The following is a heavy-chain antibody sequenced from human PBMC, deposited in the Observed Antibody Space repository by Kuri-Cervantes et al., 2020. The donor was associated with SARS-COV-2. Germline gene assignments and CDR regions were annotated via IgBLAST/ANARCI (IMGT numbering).Heavy chain of an antibody. V-gene: IGHV3-30*02. Sequence: GESLKISCAASGCTFSSYGMHWVRQAPGKGLEWVAFIRYDGSNKYYADSVKGRFTISRDNSKNTLYLQMNSLRAEDTAVYYCARALPCSSTSCYTDAFDIWGQGTMVTVSS. CDR1: GCTFSSYG. D-gene: IGHD2-2*02. CDR2: IRYDGSNK. J-gene: IGHJ3*02. CDR3: ARALPCSSTSCYTDAFDI.